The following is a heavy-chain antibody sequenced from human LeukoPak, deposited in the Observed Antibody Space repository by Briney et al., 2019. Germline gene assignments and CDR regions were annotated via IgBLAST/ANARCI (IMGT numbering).Heavy chain of an antibody. CDR1: GLTVSSNY. Sequence: GGSLRLSCAASGLTVSSNYMSWVRQAPGKGLEWVSVIYSGGSTYYADSVKGRFTTSRDNSKNTLYLQMNSLRAEDTAVYYCARGRTNYYDSSGYPPYYFDYWGQGTLVTVSS. CDR2: IYSGGST. J-gene: IGHJ4*02. CDR3: ARGRTNYYDSSGYPPYYFDY. D-gene: IGHD3-22*01. V-gene: IGHV3-53*01.